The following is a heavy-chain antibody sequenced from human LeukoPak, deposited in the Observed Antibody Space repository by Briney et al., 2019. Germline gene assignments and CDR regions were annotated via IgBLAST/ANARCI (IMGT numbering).Heavy chain of an antibody. CDR2: ISAYNGNT. CDR3: ARVLQLGDSWFGEIQYRGFDY. Sequence: ASVKVSCKASGYTFTSYGISWVRQAPGQGLEWMGWISAYNGNTNYAQKLQGGVTMTTDTSTSTAYMELRSLRSDDTAVYYCARVLQLGDSWFGEIQYRGFDYWGQGTLVTVSS. V-gene: IGHV1-18*01. D-gene: IGHD3-10*01. J-gene: IGHJ4*02. CDR1: GYTFTSYG.